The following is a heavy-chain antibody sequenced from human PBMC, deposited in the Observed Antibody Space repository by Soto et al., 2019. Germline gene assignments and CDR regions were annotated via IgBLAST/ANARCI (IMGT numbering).Heavy chain of an antibody. CDR3: ARDFEPTTPLSV. V-gene: IGHV1-58*02. D-gene: IGHD3-9*01. J-gene: IGHJ4*02. CDR1: GFTFTSSA. CDR2: IAVGSGNT. Sequence: SVKVSCKASGFTFTSSAMQWVRQARGQRLEWIGWIAVGSGNTNYAQKFQERVTIIRDMSTSTAYVELRSLRSEDTAVYYCARDFEPTTPLSVWGQGTLVTVSS.